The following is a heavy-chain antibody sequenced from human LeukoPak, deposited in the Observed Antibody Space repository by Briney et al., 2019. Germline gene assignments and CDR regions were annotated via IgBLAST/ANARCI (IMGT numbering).Heavy chain of an antibody. CDR2: INTGSTTI. CDR3: AKIPKGGYFDY. CDR1: GFPFSSYT. J-gene: IGHJ4*02. V-gene: IGHV3-48*01. D-gene: IGHD2-2*01. Sequence: GGSLRLSCAASGFPFSSYTMNWVRQAPGRGLEWVSYINTGSTTIYYADSVKGRFTISRDSSKNTLSLQMNSLRAEDTAVYYCAKIPKGGYFDYWGQGTLVTVSS.